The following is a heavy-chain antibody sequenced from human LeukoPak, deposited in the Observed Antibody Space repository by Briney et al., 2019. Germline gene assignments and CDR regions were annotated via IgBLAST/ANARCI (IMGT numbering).Heavy chain of an antibody. J-gene: IGHJ4*02. D-gene: IGHD3-10*01. CDR2: IGDSGATT. V-gene: IGHV3-23*01. CDR3: ASFHYYGSGAYYLSY. CDR1: GFTLSSYA. Sequence: GGPLRLSCAASGFTLSSYAMAWVRQAPGKGLEWVSDIGDSGATTYYADSVKGRFTISRDNSKNTLYLQMSSLRAEDTAVYFCASFHYYGSGAYYLSYWGQGTLVTVSS.